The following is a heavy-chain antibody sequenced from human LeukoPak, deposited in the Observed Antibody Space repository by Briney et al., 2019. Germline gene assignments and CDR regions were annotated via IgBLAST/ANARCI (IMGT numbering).Heavy chain of an antibody. Sequence: GESLKISCKGSGYNFANYWIGWVRQVPGKGLEWMGIIFPGDSDVRYSPSFQGQLTISADKSINTAYLHWSSLKASDTAIYYCARVVREEDGMDVWGQGTTVTVSS. CDR3: ARVVREEDGMDV. D-gene: IGHD3-16*02. J-gene: IGHJ6*02. CDR2: IFPGDSDV. V-gene: IGHV5-51*01. CDR1: GYNFANYW.